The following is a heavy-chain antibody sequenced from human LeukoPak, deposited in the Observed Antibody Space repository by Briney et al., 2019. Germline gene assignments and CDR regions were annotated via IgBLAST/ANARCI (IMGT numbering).Heavy chain of an antibody. CDR1: GFTFSSYG. CDR3: AGHLTYYYDSSGYYI. Sequence: GGSLRLSCAASGFTFSSYGMHWVRQAPGKGLEWVAVIWYDGSNKYYADSVKGRFTISRDNPKNTLYLQMNSLRAEDTAVYYCAGHLTYYYDSSGYYIWGQGTLVTVSS. J-gene: IGHJ4*02. D-gene: IGHD3-22*01. CDR2: IWYDGSNK. V-gene: IGHV3-33*01.